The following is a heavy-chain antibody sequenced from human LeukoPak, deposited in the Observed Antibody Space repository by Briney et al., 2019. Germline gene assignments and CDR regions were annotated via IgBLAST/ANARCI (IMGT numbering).Heavy chain of an antibody. CDR3: ARDALDLQQRPMDY. Sequence: GRSLRLSCAASGFTFSSYAMSWVRQAPGKGLEWVAVILYDGSNKYYADSVKGRFTISRDNSKNTLYLQMNSLRADETAVYYCARDALDLQQRPMDYWGQGTLVTVSS. CDR2: ILYDGSNK. V-gene: IGHV3-30-3*01. J-gene: IGHJ4*02. D-gene: IGHD6-13*01. CDR1: GFTFSSYA.